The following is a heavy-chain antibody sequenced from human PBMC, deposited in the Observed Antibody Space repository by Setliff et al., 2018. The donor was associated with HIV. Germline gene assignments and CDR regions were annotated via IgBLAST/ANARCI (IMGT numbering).Heavy chain of an antibody. CDR2: IYASGTS. D-gene: IGHD3-22*01. Sequence: KTSETLSLTCTIYGASIATSSHYWSWIRQSAGKGLEWIGHIYASGTSDYNPSFESRVTISVDSSQIQFSLNLTSVTVADTAIYYCARDAFSSYYDFVTGIWRHFDVWGQGILVTVSS. CDR3: ARDAFSSYYDFVTGIWRHFDV. CDR1: GASIATSSHY. V-gene: IGHV4-61*09. J-gene: IGHJ4*02.